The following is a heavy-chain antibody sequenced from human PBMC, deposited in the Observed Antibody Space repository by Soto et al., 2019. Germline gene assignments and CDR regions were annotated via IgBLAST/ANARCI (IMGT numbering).Heavy chain of an antibody. J-gene: IGHJ4*02. CDR1: GGSFSGYY. CDR3: ARENIVLMVYAAFDY. Sequence: KPSETLSLTCAVYGGSFSGYYWSWIRQPPGKGLEWIGEINHSGSTNYNPSLKSRVTISVDTSKNQFSLKLSSVTAADTAVYYCARENIVLMVYAAFDYWGQGTLVTVSS. CDR2: INHSGST. V-gene: IGHV4-34*01. D-gene: IGHD2-8*01.